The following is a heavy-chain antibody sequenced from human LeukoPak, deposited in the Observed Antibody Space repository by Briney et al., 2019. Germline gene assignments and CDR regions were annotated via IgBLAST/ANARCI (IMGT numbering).Heavy chain of an antibody. CDR3: ARDIWFGDNLSYYYGMDV. J-gene: IGHJ6*02. CDR1: GFTFSNYW. CDR2: INPHGSEK. V-gene: IGHV3-7*01. Sequence: GSLRLSCVASGFTFSNYWMGWVRQAPGKGLEWVANINPHGSEKYYVDSVEGRFTISRDNAKNSLYLQMNSLRAEDTAVYYCARDIWFGDNLSYYYGMDVWGQGTTVTVSS. D-gene: IGHD3-10*01.